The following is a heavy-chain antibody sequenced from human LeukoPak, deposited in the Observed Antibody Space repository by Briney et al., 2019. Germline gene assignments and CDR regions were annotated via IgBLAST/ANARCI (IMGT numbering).Heavy chain of an antibody. Sequence: SQTLSLTCTVSGGSISSGSYYWSWIRQPAGKGLEWIGRIYTSGSTNYNPSLKSRVTISVDTSKNQFSLKLSSVTAADTAVYYCARARVGATRNWFDPWGQETLVTVSS. CDR3: ARARVGATRNWFDP. D-gene: IGHD1-26*01. V-gene: IGHV4-61*02. J-gene: IGHJ5*02. CDR2: IYTSGST. CDR1: GGSISSGSYY.